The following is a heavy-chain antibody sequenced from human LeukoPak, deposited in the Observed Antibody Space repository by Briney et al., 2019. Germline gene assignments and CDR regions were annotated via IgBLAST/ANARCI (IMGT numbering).Heavy chain of an antibody. J-gene: IGHJ5*02. CDR3: ARAQELYCSGGSCRFDP. CDR1: GGTFSSYA. Sequence: GASVKVSCKASGGTFSSYAISWVRQAPGQGLEWMGGIIPIFGIANYAQKFQGRVTITADESTSTAYMELSSLRSEDTAVYYCARAQELYCSGGSCRFDPWGQGTLVTVSS. CDR2: IIPIFGIA. D-gene: IGHD2-15*01. V-gene: IGHV1-69*13.